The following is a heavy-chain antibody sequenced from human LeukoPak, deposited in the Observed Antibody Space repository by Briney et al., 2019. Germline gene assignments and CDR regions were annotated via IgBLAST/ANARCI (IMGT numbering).Heavy chain of an antibody. CDR1: GGSISSYY. CDR3: ARRKAEYSSGWYNWFDP. V-gene: IGHV4-59*12. D-gene: IGHD6-19*01. J-gene: IGHJ5*02. CDR2: IYSSGST. Sequence: SETLSLTCTVSGGSISSYYWSWIRQPPGKGLEWIGYIYSSGSTNYNPSLKSRVTISVDTSKNQFSLKLSSVTAADTAVYYCARRKAEYSSGWYNWFDPWGQGTLVTVSS.